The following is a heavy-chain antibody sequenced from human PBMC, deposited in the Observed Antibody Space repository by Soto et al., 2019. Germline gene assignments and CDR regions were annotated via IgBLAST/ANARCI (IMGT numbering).Heavy chain of an antibody. J-gene: IGHJ4*02. V-gene: IGHV1-69*02. CDR1: GDTFSYYT. CDR3: PRSDGSGYRAFDY. Sequence: VQLVQSGAEVKKPGSSVKVSCKASGDTFSYYTINWVRQAPGLGLEWVGRINPSLSISNYAQRFQGRSTMTADKSTSTAYMELRSLRFEDRAIYYCPRSDGSGYRAFDYWGQGALFTVSA. D-gene: IGHD3-10*01. CDR2: INPSLSIS.